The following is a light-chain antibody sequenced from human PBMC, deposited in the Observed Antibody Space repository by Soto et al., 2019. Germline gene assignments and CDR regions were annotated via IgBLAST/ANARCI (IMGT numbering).Light chain of an antibody. CDR2: GAS. CDR1: QSVSSSY. Sequence: EIVLTQSPGTLSLSPGERATLSCRASQSVSSSYLAWYQQKPGQAPRLLIYGASSRATGIPDRFSGSGSGTDFTLTISRLEPEDFAVYYCQQYGSSQWTFGPGTKV. CDR3: QQYGSSQWT. V-gene: IGKV3-20*01. J-gene: IGKJ1*01.